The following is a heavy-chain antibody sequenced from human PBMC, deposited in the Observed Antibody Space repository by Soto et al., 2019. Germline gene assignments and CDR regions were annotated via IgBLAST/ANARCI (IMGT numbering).Heavy chain of an antibody. D-gene: IGHD3-22*01. Sequence: SETLSLTCAVSGFSISTGYYWGWIRQPPGKGLEWIATIYHSGTTYSNPSLKSRVTVSVDTSKNQFSLNLSSVTAADTAVYYCTRGLYYYESSGYSPEYWGLGTLGTVSS. CDR3: TRGLYYYESSGYSPEY. J-gene: IGHJ4*02. CDR2: IYHSGTT. CDR1: GFSISTGYY. V-gene: IGHV4-38-2*01.